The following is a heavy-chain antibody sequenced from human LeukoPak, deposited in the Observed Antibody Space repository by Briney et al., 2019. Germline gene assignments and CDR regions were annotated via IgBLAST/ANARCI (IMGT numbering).Heavy chain of an antibody. J-gene: IGHJ5*02. CDR2: INWNGGST. D-gene: IGHD3-10*02. CDR3: ARAKMLSWFDP. CDR1: GFTFDDFG. V-gene: IGHV3-20*04. Sequence: GGSLRLSCATSGFTFDDFGMSWVRQAPGQGLEWVSGINWNGGSTGYADSVKGRFTISRDNAKNSLYLQMNSLRAEDTALYYCARAKMLSWFDPWGQGTLVTVSS.